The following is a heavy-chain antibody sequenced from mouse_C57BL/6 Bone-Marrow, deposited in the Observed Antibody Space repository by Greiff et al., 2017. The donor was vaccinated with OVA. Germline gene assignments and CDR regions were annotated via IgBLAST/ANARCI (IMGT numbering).Heavy chain of an antibody. J-gene: IGHJ4*01. Sequence: VQLQQSGAELVKPGASVKMSCKASGYTFTTYPIEWMKQNHGKSLEWIGNFHPYNDDTKYNEKFKGKATLTVEKSSSTVYLELSRLTSDDSALYYCASLHYYGRRGYAMDYWGQGTSVTVSS. D-gene: IGHD1-1*01. CDR2: FHPYNDDT. CDR1: GYTFTTYP. CDR3: ASLHYYGRRGYAMDY. V-gene: IGHV1-47*01.